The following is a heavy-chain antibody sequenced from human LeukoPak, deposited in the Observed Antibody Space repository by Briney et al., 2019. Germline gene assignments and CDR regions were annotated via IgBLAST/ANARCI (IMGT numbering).Heavy chain of an antibody. CDR1: GFTFGDYA. J-gene: IGHJ6*03. Sequence: GGSLRLSCTASGFTFGDYAMSWFRQAPGKGLEWVGFIRSKAYGGTTEYAASVKGRFTISRDDSKSIAYLQMNSLKTEDTAVYYCTRGYSSSSDYYYMDVWGKGTTVTVSS. D-gene: IGHD6-6*01. CDR3: TRGYSSSSDYYYMDV. CDR2: IRSKAYGGTT. V-gene: IGHV3-49*03.